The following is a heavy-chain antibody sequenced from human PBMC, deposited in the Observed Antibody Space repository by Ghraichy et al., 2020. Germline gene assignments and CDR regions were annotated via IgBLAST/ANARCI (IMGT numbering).Heavy chain of an antibody. CDR1: GGSISSSSYY. Sequence: SETLSLTCTVSGGSISSSSYYWGWIRQPPGKGLEWIGSIYYSGSTYYNPSLKSRVTISVDTSKNQFSLKLSSVTAADTAVYYCASRGENLTGYVSSSWYVDYWGQGTLVTVSS. J-gene: IGHJ4*02. V-gene: IGHV4-39*01. CDR3: ASRGENLTGYVSSSWYVDY. D-gene: IGHD3-9*01. CDR2: IYYSGST.